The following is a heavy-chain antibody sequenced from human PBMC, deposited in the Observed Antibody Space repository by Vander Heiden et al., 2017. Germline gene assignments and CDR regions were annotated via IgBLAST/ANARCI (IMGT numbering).Heavy chain of an antibody. J-gene: IGHJ3*01. CDR3: ARWGLGALRAFDL. Sequence: QVQLQESGPGLLKPSEPLPLTCTVSGGSTSGYAWNWIRQPPGKGLEWIGFIYYTGTTMYNPSLKSRVTMSVDTSKNQVSLKVNSVTAADTALYFCARWGLGALRAFDLWGQGTRVTVSS. CDR1: GGSTSGYA. D-gene: IGHD1-26*01. CDR2: IYYTGTT. V-gene: IGHV4-59*01.